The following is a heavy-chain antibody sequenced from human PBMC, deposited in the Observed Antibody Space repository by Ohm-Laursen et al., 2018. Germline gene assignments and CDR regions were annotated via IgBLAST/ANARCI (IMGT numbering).Heavy chain of an antibody. CDR1: GFTVNNNY. V-gene: IGHV3-53*01. CDR2: IYSGGST. J-gene: IGHJ5*02. CDR3: ARVGPYDP. Sequence: SLRLSCSASGFTVNNNYMSWVRQAPGKGPEWVSVIYSGGSTYYADSVKGRFTISRDNSKNTLYLQMNSLRAEDTAVYYCARVGPYDPWGQGTLVTVSS.